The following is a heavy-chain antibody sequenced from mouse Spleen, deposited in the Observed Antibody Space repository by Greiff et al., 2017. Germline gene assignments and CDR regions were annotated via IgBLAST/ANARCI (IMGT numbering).Heavy chain of an antibody. CDR3: ARDDGYLYAMDY. J-gene: IGHJ4*01. CDR1: GFTFSSFG. D-gene: IGHD2-3*01. CDR2: ISSGSSTI. Sequence: EVKLQESGGGLVQPGGSRKLSCAASGFTFSSFGMHWVRQAPEKGLEWVAYISSGSSTIYYADTVKGRFTISRDNPKNTLFLQMTSLRSEDTAMYYCARDDGYLYAMDYWGQGTSVTVSS. V-gene: IGHV5-17*02.